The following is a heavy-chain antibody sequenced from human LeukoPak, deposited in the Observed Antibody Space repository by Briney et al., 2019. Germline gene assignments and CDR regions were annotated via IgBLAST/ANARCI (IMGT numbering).Heavy chain of an antibody. V-gene: IGHV3-23*01. J-gene: IGHJ6*02. Sequence: PGGSLRLSCAASGFTFNNYAMNWVRQAPGKGLEWVSSISGGGETTYYADSAKGRFTISRDNSQNTLYLQMNSLRAEDTAVYYCAKDLIGTYYDILTGYFTYGMDVWGQGTTVTVSS. CDR2: ISGGGETT. CDR3: AKDLIGTYYDILTGYFTYGMDV. CDR1: GFTFNNYA. D-gene: IGHD3-9*01.